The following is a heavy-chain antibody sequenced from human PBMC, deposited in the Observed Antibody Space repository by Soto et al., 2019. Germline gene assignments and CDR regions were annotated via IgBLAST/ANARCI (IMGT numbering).Heavy chain of an antibody. CDR3: AREPFVASMVTGLNWFDP. Sequence: PGGSLRLSCAASGFTFSSYSMNWVRQAPGKGLEWVSSISSSSSYIYYADSVKGRFTISRDNAKNSLYLQMNSLRAEDTAVYYCAREPFVASMVTGLNWFDPWGQGTLVTVSS. CDR1: GFTFSSYS. D-gene: IGHD2-15*01. V-gene: IGHV3-21*01. CDR2: ISSSSSYI. J-gene: IGHJ5*02.